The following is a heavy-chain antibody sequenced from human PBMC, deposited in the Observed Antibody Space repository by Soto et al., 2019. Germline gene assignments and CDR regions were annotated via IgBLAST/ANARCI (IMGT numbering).Heavy chain of an antibody. CDR1: GDSVSSNSAA. CDR3: ARDWVVGDSSGYYYDYYYGMDV. V-gene: IGHV6-1*01. D-gene: IGHD3-22*01. CDR2: TYYRSKWYN. Sequence: SQTLSLTCAISGDSVSSNSAAWNWIRQSPSRGLEWLGRTYYRSKWYNDYAVSVKSRITINPDTSKNQFSLQLNSVTPEDMAVYYCARDWVVGDSSGYYYDYYYGMDVWGQGTTVTVSS. J-gene: IGHJ6*02.